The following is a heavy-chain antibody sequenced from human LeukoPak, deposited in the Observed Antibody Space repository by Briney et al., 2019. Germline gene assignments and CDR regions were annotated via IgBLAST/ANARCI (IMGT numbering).Heavy chain of an antibody. D-gene: IGHD4-17*01. V-gene: IGHV4-59*11. CDR2: VSDSGST. CDR3: ARFTVTTFGWFDP. CDR1: GVSISSHF. Sequence: SETLSLTCTVSGVSISSHFWSWIRQPRGKGLEWIGFVSDSGSTNYNSSPKSRLTITFDTTKNLFSLTLTSVTAADTAVYYCARFTVTTFGWFDPWGQGTLVTVSS. J-gene: IGHJ5*02.